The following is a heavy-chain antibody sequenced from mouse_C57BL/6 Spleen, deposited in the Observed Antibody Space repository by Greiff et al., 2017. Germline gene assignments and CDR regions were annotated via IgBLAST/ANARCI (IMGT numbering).Heavy chain of an antibody. D-gene: IGHD4-1*01. CDR1: GYTFTSYW. J-gene: IGHJ2*01. CDR2: IDPSDSET. V-gene: IGHV1-52*01. CDR3: ARTWDDRRFDY. Sequence: QVQLQQPGAELVRPGSSVKLSCKASGYTFTSYWMHWVKQRPIQGLEWIGNIDPSDSETHYTQKFKDKATLTVDKSSSTAYMQLSSLTSEDSAVYYCARTWDDRRFDYWGQGTTLTVSS.